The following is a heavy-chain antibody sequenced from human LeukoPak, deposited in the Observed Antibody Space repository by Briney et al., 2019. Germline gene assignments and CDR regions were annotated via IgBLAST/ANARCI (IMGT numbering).Heavy chain of an antibody. Sequence: GGSLRLSCAASGFTFSTFGMHWVRQAPGEGLEWVAFVRYDGSDKYYAGSVKGRFTISRDNSKNTLYLQMNSLGAEDTAVYYCATYDSGSYRWFDPWGQGTLVTVSS. CDR2: VRYDGSDK. CDR1: GFTFSTFG. J-gene: IGHJ5*02. D-gene: IGHD3-10*01. V-gene: IGHV3-30*02. CDR3: ATYDSGSYRWFDP.